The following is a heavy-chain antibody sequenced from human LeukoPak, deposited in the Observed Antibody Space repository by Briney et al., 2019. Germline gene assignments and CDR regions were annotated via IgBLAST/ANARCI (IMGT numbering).Heavy chain of an antibody. J-gene: IGHJ5*02. Sequence: ASVKVSCKASGYTFTGYYTHWVRQAPGQGLEWMGWINPNSGGTNYAQKFQGRVTMTRDTSISTAYMELSRLRSDDTAVYYCARELTYYDFWSGSRRWFGPWGQGTLVTVSS. D-gene: IGHD3-3*01. CDR3: ARELTYYDFWSGSRRWFGP. V-gene: IGHV1-2*02. CDR2: INPNSGGT. CDR1: GYTFTGYY.